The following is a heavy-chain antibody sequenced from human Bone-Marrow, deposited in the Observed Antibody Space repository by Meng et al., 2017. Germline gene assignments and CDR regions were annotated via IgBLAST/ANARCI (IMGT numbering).Heavy chain of an antibody. J-gene: IGHJ3*02. CDR3: ARDLAYSGSYQQPDAFDI. CDR2: ISSSSSYI. CDR1: GFTFSNAW. Sequence: LSLTCAASGFTFSNAWMSWVRQAPGKGLEWVSSISSSSSYIYYADSVKGRFTISRDNAKNSLYLQMNSLRAEDTAVYYCARDLAYSGSYQQPDAFDIWGQGTMVTVSS. D-gene: IGHD1-26*01. V-gene: IGHV3-21*01.